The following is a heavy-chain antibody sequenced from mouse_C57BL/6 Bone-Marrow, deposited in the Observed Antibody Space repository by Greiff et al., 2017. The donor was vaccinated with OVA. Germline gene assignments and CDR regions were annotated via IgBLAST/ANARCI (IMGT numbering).Heavy chain of an antibody. J-gene: IGHJ3*01. CDR3: AKRDGYYFAWFAY. V-gene: IGHV3-6*01. CDR2: ISYDGGN. D-gene: IGHD2-3*01. CDR1: GYSITSGYY. Sequence: EVQLQESGPGLVKPSQSLSLTCSVTGYSITSGYYWNWIRQFPGNKLEWMGYISYDGGNNYNPSLKNRISNTRDTSKNQFFLKLNSVTTEDTATYYCAKRDGYYFAWFAYWGHGTLVTVSA.